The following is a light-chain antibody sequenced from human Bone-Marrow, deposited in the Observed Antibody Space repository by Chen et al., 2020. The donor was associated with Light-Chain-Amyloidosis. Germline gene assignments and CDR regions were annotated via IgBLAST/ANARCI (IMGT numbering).Light chain of an antibody. J-gene: IGLJ2*01. CDR2: RDT. CDR1: DLPTKY. CDR3: QAADSSGTYEVI. Sequence: SYELPQPPSVSVSPGQTARITCSGDDLPTKYAYWYQQKPGQAPVLVIHRDTERPSGISERFSGSSSGTTATLTISGVQAEDEAEYHGQAADSSGTYEVIFGGGTKLTGL. V-gene: IGLV3-25*03.